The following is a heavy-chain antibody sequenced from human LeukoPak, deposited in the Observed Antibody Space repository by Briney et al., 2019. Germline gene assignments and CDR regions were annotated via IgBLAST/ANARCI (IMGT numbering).Heavy chain of an antibody. CDR2: IDKDGSEK. V-gene: IGHV3-7*01. CDR3: ARIFGYYYYYLDV. J-gene: IGHJ6*03. Sequence: GGSLRLSCVASGFTFSTYSMNWVRQAPGKGLEWVATIDKDGSEKYYVDSVKGRFTISRDNAKNSLSLEMNSLRVEDTAVYYCARIFGYYYYYLDVWGKGTPVTISS. CDR1: GFTFSTYS. D-gene: IGHD3-3*01.